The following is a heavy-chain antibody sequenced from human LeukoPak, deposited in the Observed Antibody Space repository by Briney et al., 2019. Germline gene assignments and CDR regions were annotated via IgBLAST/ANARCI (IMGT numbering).Heavy chain of an antibody. CDR3: ARGGDFGVPAPLGIDAFDI. J-gene: IGHJ3*02. CDR2: IRSQAYGGTI. D-gene: IGHD2-2*01. CDR1: GFTFGHYA. Sequence: GGSLRLSCTGSGFTFGHYALAWVRQAPGKGLEWLGFIRSQAYGGTIEYAASVKGRFSISRYNSKSIADLQINSLKTEDTAVYYCARGGDFGVPAPLGIDAFDIWGQGTMVTVSS. V-gene: IGHV3-49*04.